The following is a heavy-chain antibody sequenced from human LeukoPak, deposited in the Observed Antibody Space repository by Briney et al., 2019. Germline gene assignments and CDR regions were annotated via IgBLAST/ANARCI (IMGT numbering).Heavy chain of an antibody. CDR1: GFTFSSYS. J-gene: IGHJ3*02. V-gene: IGHV3-21*01. CDR2: ISSSSSYI. CDR3: ARDGIIAAVPLAFDI. Sequence: PGGSLRLSCAASGFTFSSYSMNWVRQAPGKGLEWVASISSSSSYIYYADSVKGRFTISRDNAKNSLYLQMNSLSAENTAVYYCARDGIIAAVPLAFDIWGQGTMVTVSS. D-gene: IGHD6-13*01.